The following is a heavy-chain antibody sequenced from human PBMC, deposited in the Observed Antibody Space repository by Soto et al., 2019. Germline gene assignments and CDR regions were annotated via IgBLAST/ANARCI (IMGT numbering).Heavy chain of an antibody. CDR3: LGYCSGGSCYPTFDY. CDR1: GGTFSSYT. V-gene: IGHV1-69*02. J-gene: IGHJ4*02. Sequence: QVQLVQSGAEVKKPGSSVKVSCKASGGTFSSYTISWVRQAPGQGLGWMGRIIPILGIANYAQKFQGRVTITADKSTSTAYMELSSLRSEDTAVYYCLGYCSGGSCYPTFDYWGQGTLVTVSS. D-gene: IGHD2-15*01. CDR2: IIPILGIA.